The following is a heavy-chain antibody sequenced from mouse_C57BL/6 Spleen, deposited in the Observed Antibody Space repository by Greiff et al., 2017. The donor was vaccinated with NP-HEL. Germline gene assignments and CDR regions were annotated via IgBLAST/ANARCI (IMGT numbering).Heavy chain of an antibody. CDR3: TGSYGRSFDD. J-gene: IGHJ2*01. D-gene: IGHD1-1*01. CDR1: GYTFTDYE. CDR2: IDPETGGT. V-gene: IGHV1-15*01. Sequence: VQLQQSGAELVRPGASVTLSCKASGYTFTDYEMHWVKQTPVHGLEWIGAIDPETGGTAYNQKFKGKAILTADKSSSTAYMELSSLTSEDSAVYYWTGSYGRSFDDWGQGTTLTVSS.